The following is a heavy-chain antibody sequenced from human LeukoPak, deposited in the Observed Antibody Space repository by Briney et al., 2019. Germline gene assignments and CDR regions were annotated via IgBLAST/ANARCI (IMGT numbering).Heavy chain of an antibody. J-gene: IGHJ3*02. Sequence: PSETLSLTCAVYGGSFSGYYWSWIRQPPGMGLEWIGEINHSGSTNYNPSLKSRVTISVDTSKNQFSLKVTSVTAADTAVYYCARDYGDLEADAFDIWGQGTMVTVSS. CDR1: GGSFSGYY. CDR2: INHSGST. V-gene: IGHV4-34*01. CDR3: ARDYGDLEADAFDI. D-gene: IGHD4-17*01.